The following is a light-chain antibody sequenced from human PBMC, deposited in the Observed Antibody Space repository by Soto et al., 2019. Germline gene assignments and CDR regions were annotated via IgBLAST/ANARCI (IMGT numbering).Light chain of an antibody. Sequence: DIQMTQSPSSLSASVGDRVTITCRASQSISSYLNWYQLKPGKAPKLLIYGASSLQSGVPSRFSGSGSGTDFTLTISILQPEDFASYSCQQSYNTPKTFGQGTKVEIK. CDR1: QSISSY. CDR3: QQSYNTPKT. J-gene: IGKJ1*01. V-gene: IGKV1-39*01. CDR2: GAS.